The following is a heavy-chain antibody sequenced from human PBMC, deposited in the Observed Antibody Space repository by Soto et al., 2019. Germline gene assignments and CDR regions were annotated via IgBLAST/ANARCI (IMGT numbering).Heavy chain of an antibody. J-gene: IGHJ4*02. CDR1: GFTFSTYG. V-gene: IGHV3-30*18. CDR2: RSYDGNNK. Sequence: QVQMVESGGGVVQPGRSLRLSCAASGFTFSTYGMHWVRQAPGQGLEWVAVRSYDGNNKYYADSVKGRFTISRDNSKNTLYLQMSSLRAEDTAGYYCANSVYNWNDWFFDYWGQGTLVTVSS. CDR3: ANSVYNWNDWFFDY. D-gene: IGHD1-1*01.